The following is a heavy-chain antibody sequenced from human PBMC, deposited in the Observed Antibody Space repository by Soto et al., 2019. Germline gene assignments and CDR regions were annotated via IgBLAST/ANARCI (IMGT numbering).Heavy chain of an antibody. Sequence: PXGSLRLSGAASGFTFSTYGMNWVRQAPGKGLGWVSSISISSSYIYYADSVKGRFTISRDNAKNSLYLQMNSLRAEDTAVYYCARVLGATWASDDWGQGALVTVSS. V-gene: IGHV3-21*01. CDR1: GFTFSTYG. CDR2: ISISSSYI. J-gene: IGHJ4*02. CDR3: ARVLGATWASDD. D-gene: IGHD1-26*01.